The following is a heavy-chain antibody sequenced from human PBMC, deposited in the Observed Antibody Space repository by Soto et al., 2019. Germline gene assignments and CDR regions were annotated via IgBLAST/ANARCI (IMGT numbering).Heavy chain of an antibody. CDR3: ARGVAGSGFDL. CDR2: TYYRSNWRH. D-gene: IGHD6-19*01. CDR1: GDSVSSNTAA. J-gene: IGHJ4*02. Sequence: RSQTLPLTCAISGDSVSSNTAAWNWIRSSPSRGLEWLGRTYYRSNWRHDYAVSVKSRITVNPDTSKNHFSLQLNSVTPDDTAVDYCARGVAGSGFDLWGQGTLVTVSS. V-gene: IGHV6-1*01.